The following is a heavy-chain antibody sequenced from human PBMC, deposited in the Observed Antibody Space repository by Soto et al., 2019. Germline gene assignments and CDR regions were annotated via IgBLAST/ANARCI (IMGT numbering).Heavy chain of an antibody. J-gene: IGHJ4*02. Sequence: SETLSLTCSVSGASIYNGGYFWSWIRQSPGKGLEWIGHIHNSGSPYNNPSLKSRVTISADTSMNQFSLALTSVTAADTAMYYCARGSSNWAYYFDFWGQGTLVTVSS. V-gene: IGHV4-30-4*01. D-gene: IGHD6-13*01. CDR3: ARGSSNWAYYFDF. CDR1: GASIYNGGYF. CDR2: IHNSGSP.